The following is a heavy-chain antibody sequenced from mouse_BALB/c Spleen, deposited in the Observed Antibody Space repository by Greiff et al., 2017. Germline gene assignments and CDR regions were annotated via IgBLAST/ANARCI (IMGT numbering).Heavy chain of an antibody. D-gene: IGHD1-2*01. Sequence: EVQLQESGPELVKPGASVKISCKASGYTFTDYNMHWVKQSHGKSLEWIGYIYPYNGGTGYNQKFKSKATLTVDNSSSTAYMELRSLTSEDSAVYYCARSLPPYAMDYWGQGTSVTVSS. CDR3: ARSLPPYAMDY. J-gene: IGHJ4*01. CDR2: IYPYNGGT. V-gene: IGHV1S29*02. CDR1: GYTFTDYN.